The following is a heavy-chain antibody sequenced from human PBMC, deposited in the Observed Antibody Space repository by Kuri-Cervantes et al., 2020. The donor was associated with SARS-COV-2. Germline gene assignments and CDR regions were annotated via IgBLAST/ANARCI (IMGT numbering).Heavy chain of an antibody. CDR3: ARVPYSNYDWFDP. D-gene: IGHD4-11*01. V-gene: IGHV1-2*02. CDR2: INPNSGGT. CDR1: GYTFTGYY. J-gene: IGHJ5*02. Sequence: ASVKVSCKASGYTFTGYYMHWVRQAPGQGLEWMGWINPNSGGTNYAQKFQGRVTMTRDTSISTAYMELSRLRPDDTAVHYCARVPYSNYDWFDPWGQGTLVTVSS.